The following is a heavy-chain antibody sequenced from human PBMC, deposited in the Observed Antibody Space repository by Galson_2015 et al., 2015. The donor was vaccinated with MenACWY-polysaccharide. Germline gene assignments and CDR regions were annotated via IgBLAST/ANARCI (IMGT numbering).Heavy chain of an antibody. CDR1: GFTFGDYA. J-gene: IGHJ4*02. Sequence: SLRLSCAASGFTFGDYAMAWFRQAPGKGLEWVGFIRCKASGETTGYAASVKGRFTISRDGSKSTAYLQMNSLQTEDTAIYYCTRVRPIDYWGQGTLVTVSS. D-gene: IGHD3-10*01. CDR3: TRVRPIDY. V-gene: IGHV3-49*01. CDR2: IRCKASGETT.